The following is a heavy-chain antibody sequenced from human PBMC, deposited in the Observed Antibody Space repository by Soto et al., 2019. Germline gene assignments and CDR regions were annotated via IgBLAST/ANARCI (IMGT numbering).Heavy chain of an antibody. J-gene: IGHJ4*02. V-gene: IGHV3-23*01. CDR1: GFTFSSYA. CDR3: AKDQEYSGYALDY. D-gene: IGHD5-12*01. CDR2: ISGSGGST. Sequence: PGGSLRLSCAASGFTFSSYAMSWVRQAPWKGLEWVSAISGSGGSTYYADSVKGRFTISRDNSKNTLYLQMNSLRAEDTAVYYCAKDQEYSGYALDYRGQGTLVTVSS.